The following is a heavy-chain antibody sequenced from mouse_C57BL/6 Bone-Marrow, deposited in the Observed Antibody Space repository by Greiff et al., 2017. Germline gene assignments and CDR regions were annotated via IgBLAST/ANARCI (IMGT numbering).Heavy chain of an antibody. CDR2: IYPGDGDT. CDR1: GYAFSSSW. D-gene: IGHD1-1*01. Sequence: QVQLQQSGPELVKPGASVKISCKASGYAFSSSWMNWVKQRPGKGLEWIGRIYPGDGDTNYNGKFKGKATLTADKSSSTAYVQLSSLTSEDSAVYFCAIYYYGYWYFDVWGTGTTVTVSS. J-gene: IGHJ1*03. CDR3: AIYYYGYWYFDV. V-gene: IGHV1-82*01.